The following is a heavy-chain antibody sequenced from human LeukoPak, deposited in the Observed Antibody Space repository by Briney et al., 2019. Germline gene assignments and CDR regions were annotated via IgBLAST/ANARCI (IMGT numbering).Heavy chain of an antibody. J-gene: IGHJ4*02. D-gene: IGHD3-16*01. Sequence: SETLSLTCTVSGGSISSYYWSWIRQPPGKGLEWMGYIYYSGSTNYNPSLKSRVTISVDTSKNQLSLKLSSVTAADTAVYYCARQGSTFGGAIDYWGQGTLVTVSS. CDR2: IYYSGST. V-gene: IGHV4-59*01. CDR1: GGSISSYY. CDR3: ARQGSTFGGAIDY.